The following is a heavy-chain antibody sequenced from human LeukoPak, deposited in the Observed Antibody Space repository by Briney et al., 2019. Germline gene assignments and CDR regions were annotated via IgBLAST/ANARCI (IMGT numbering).Heavy chain of an antibody. CDR3: ARVLYYYDSSGYLNWFDP. J-gene: IGHJ5*02. Sequence: KPSETLSLTCTVSGGSISSSSYYWGWIRQPPGKGLEWIGSIYYSGSTYYNPSLKSRVTISVDTSKNQFSLKLSSVTAADTAVYYCARVLYYYDSSGYLNWFDPWGQGTLVTVSS. V-gene: IGHV4-39*07. CDR2: IYYSGST. D-gene: IGHD3-22*01. CDR1: GGSISSSSYY.